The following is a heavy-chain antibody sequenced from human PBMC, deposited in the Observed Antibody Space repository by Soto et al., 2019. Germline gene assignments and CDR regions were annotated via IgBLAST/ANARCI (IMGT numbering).Heavy chain of an antibody. V-gene: IGHV3-15*01. Sequence: EVQLVESGGGLVKPGGSLRLSCAASGFTFSNAWMSWVRQAPGKGLEWVGRIKSKTDSGTTDYAEPVKGRFTISRDDSENTLYVQMNSLKTDDTSVYYCTAHYDFWSGYYRIDYWGQGTLVTVSS. D-gene: IGHD3-3*01. CDR3: TAHYDFWSGYYRIDY. J-gene: IGHJ4*02. CDR2: IKSKTDSGTT. CDR1: GFTFSNAW.